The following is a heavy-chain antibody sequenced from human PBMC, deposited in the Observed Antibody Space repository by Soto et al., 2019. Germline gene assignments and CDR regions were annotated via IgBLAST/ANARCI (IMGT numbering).Heavy chain of an antibody. D-gene: IGHD3-3*01. J-gene: IGHJ6*02. Sequence: QVQLVQSGAEVKKPGSSVKVSCKASGGTFSRYAISWVRQAPGHGLEWMGGIIPILATTNYAEKFQGRVTITADASTSTAYMDMSSLRSEDTAVSYCARGGAIFGVVINGEGYYYGMDVWGQGTTVTVSS. CDR3: ARGGAIFGVVINGEGYYYGMDV. V-gene: IGHV1-69*01. CDR2: IIPILATT. CDR1: GGTFSRYA.